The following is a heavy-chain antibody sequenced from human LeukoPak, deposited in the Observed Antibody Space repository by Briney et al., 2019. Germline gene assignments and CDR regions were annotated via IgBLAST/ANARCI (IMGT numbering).Heavy chain of an antibody. CDR3: ARGTPAVGDAFDI. Sequence: ASVKVSCKASGYTFTTYYMHWVRQAPGQGLEWMGWIYPNSGGTNYAQKFQGRVTMTRNTSMSTAYMELSSLRSEDTAVYYCARGTPAVGDAFDIWGQGTMVTVSS. V-gene: IGHV1-2*02. D-gene: IGHD6-19*01. CDR2: IYPNSGGT. CDR1: GYTFTTYY. J-gene: IGHJ3*02.